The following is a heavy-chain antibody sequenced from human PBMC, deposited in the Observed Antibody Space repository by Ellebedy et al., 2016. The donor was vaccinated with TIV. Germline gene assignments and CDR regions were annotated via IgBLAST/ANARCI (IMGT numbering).Heavy chain of an antibody. D-gene: IGHD4-17*01. CDR1: GFSFRNYW. J-gene: IGHJ3*02. CDR2: INQDGSDK. V-gene: IGHV3-7*01. CDR3: ASDGSYGDYRSPTHAFVM. Sequence: GESLKISCGASGFSFRNYWMTWVRQAPGKGLEWVANINQDGSDKYYEDSVKGRFAISRDNAQTSLYLQMNSLGADDTAMYYCASDGSYGDYRSPTHAFVMWGQGTLVTVSA.